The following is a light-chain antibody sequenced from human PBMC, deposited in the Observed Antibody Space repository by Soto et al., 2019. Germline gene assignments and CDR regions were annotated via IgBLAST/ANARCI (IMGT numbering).Light chain of an antibody. CDR2: DAF. J-gene: IGKJ4*01. Sequence: DIQMTQSPSSLSASVGDRVTITCRASQSISSYLNWFQQKPGEAPKLLIFDAFKLETGVPSRFSGSGSGTDFTLTISSLQPEDIATYYCQQYDNLSVTFGGGTKVDIK. V-gene: IGKV1-33*01. CDR3: QQYDNLSVT. CDR1: QSISSY.